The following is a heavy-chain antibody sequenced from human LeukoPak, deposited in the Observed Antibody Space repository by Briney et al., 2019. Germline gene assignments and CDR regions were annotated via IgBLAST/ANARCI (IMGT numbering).Heavy chain of an antibody. D-gene: IGHD4-17*01. CDR1: GFTFSSYA. Sequence: GGSLRLSCAASGFTFSSYAMSWVRQAPGKGLEWVSAISSSGGRTYYADSVKGRYTISRDNAKNSLYLQMNSLRAEDTAVYYCAREGPDYGDYYYWGQGTLVTVSS. V-gene: IGHV3-23*01. CDR2: ISSSGGRT. J-gene: IGHJ4*02. CDR3: AREGPDYGDYYY.